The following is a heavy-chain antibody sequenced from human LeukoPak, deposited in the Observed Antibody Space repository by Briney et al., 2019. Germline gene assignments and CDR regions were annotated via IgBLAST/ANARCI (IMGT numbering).Heavy chain of an antibody. Sequence: GESLKISCKGSGYTFTSYLIGWVRQMPGKGLEWMGIIKPGDSDTRYSPSFQGQVTISADKSISTAYLQWSSLKASDTAMYYCARLGGRDGYNWGDFDYWGQGTLVTVSS. J-gene: IGHJ4*02. CDR1: GYTFTSYL. CDR3: ARLGGRDGYNWGDFDY. D-gene: IGHD5-24*01. CDR2: IKPGDSDT. V-gene: IGHV5-51*01.